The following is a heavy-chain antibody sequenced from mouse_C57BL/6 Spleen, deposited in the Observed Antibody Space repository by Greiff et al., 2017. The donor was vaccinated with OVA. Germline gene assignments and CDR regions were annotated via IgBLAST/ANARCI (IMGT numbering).Heavy chain of an antibody. CDR2: IYPGDGDT. D-gene: IGHD3-3*01. V-gene: IGHV1-82*01. CDR1: GYAFSSSW. J-gene: IGHJ4*01. CDR3: ARGGDSTYAMDY. Sequence: QVQLKQSGPELVKPGASVKISCKASGYAFSSSWMNWVKQRPGKGLEWIGRIYPGDGDTNYNGKFKGKATLTADKSSSTAYMQLSSLTSEDSAVYFCARGGDSTYAMDYWGQGTSVTVSS.